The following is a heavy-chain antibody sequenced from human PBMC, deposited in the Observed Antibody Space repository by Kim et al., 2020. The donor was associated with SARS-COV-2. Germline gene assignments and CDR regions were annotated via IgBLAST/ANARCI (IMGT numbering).Heavy chain of an antibody. CDR3: ARVVYSSSWYGFPYYFDY. D-gene: IGHD6-13*01. V-gene: IGHV4-34*01. Sequence: KRRVTISGDTSKIQFSLKLSSVTAADTAVYYCARVVYSSSWYGFPYYFDYWGQGTLVTVSS. J-gene: IGHJ4*02.